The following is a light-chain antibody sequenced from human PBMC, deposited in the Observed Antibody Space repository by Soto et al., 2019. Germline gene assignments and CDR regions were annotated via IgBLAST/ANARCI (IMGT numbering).Light chain of an antibody. CDR1: QTISGY. Sequence: IQMTQSPSSLSASVEDRVTITCRASQTISGYLNWYQQKPGKAPKLLIHAASSLQSGVPSRFSGSGSGTDFTLTISSLQVEDFATYYCQQSYGTPQTFGQGTRLEIK. V-gene: IGKV1-39*01. CDR2: AAS. J-gene: IGKJ5*01. CDR3: QQSYGTPQT.